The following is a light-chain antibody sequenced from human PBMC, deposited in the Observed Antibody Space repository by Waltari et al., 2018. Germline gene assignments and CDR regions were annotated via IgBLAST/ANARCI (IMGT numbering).Light chain of an antibody. Sequence: EIVMTQSPATLSVSPGDRATLSCRASQSISNNLAGYQQKPGQAPKLLIYGATTRATGMPARFSGNRSGTEFTLTISSLQSEDFAVYYCQQYNNWPPLFTFGPGTKVDMK. CDR3: QQYNNWPPLFT. CDR2: GAT. J-gene: IGKJ3*01. CDR1: QSISNN. V-gene: IGKV3D-15*01.